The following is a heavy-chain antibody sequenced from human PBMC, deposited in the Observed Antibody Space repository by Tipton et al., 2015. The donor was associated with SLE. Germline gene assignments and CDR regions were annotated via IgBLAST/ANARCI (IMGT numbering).Heavy chain of an antibody. CDR2: ISYSGAT. CDR1: GDTIDGNTYF. D-gene: IGHD7-27*01. Sequence: TLSLTCTVPGDTIDGNTYFWDWIRQPPGKGLMLIGSISYSGATSYNPSLKSRVTISVDTSKNQFSLSLISVTAADTAVYYCARLTPWGYDYWGPGMLVTVSS. J-gene: IGHJ4*02. V-gene: IGHV4-39*07. CDR3: ARLTPWGYDY.